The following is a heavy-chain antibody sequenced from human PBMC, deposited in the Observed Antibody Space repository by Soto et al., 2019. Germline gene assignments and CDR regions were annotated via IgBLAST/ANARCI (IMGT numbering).Heavy chain of an antibody. Sequence: SVKVSCKASGGTFSSYTISWVRQAPGQGLDWMGRIIPILGIANYAQKFQGRVTITADKSTSTAYMELSSLRSEDTAVYYCARAQYYYDSSGYYPDAFDIWGQGTMVTVSS. CDR2: IIPILGIA. CDR1: GGTFSSYT. D-gene: IGHD3-22*01. V-gene: IGHV1-69*02. J-gene: IGHJ3*02. CDR3: ARAQYYYDSSGYYPDAFDI.